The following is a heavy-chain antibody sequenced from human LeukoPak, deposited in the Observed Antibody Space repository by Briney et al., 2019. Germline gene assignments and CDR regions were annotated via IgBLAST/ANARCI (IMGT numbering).Heavy chain of an antibody. V-gene: IGHV3-74*03. CDR3: ARRVDATRWFDP. J-gene: IGHJ5*02. D-gene: IGHD2-15*01. CDR2: ISGDGTTT. CDR1: GFTFSNYF. Sequence: GGSLRLSWAASGFTFSNYFMHWVRQAPGKGLVWVSRISGDGTTTMYADSVKGRFTISRDNAKNTLYLQMNSRRDEDTATYYCARRVDATRWFDPWGQGTLVAVSS.